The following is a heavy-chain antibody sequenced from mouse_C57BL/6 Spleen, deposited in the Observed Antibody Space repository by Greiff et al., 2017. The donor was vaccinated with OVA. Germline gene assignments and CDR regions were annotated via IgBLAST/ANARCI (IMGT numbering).Heavy chain of an antibody. V-gene: IGHV7-3*01. CDR3: ARPYYYGSSYGFAY. CDR2: IRNKANGYTT. Sequence: EVQLQESGGGLVQPGGSLSLSCAASGFTFTDYYMSWVRQPPGKALEWLGFIRNKANGYTTEYSASVKGRFTISRDNSQSILYLQMNALRAEDSATYYCARPYYYGSSYGFAYWGQGTLVTVSA. CDR1: GFTFTDYY. D-gene: IGHD1-1*01. J-gene: IGHJ3*01.